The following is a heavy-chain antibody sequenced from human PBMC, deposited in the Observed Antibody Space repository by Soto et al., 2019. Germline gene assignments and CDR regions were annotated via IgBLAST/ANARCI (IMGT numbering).Heavy chain of an antibody. V-gene: IGHV3-74*01. Sequence: SLRLSCAASGFTFRTSWMHWVRQAPGKWLVWVARMNSDGSTISYADSVKGRFTISRDNAKNTLFLQMNSLRVEDTALCYCASQLLYGYWGQGTLVTVSS. CDR1: GFTFRTSW. CDR3: ASQLLYGY. J-gene: IGHJ4*02. CDR2: MNSDGSTI. D-gene: IGHD1-1*01.